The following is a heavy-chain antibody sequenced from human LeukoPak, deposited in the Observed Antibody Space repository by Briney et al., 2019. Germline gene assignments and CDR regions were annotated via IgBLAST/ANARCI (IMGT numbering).Heavy chain of an antibody. CDR2: IYYSGST. J-gene: IGHJ3*02. D-gene: IGHD4-23*01. CDR1: GGSISSSSYY. CDR3: ARYVRYGGNSVSFDI. Sequence: KPSETLSLTCTVSGGSISSSSYYWGWIRQPPGKGLEWIGSIYYSGSTYYNPSLKSRVTISVDTSKNQFSLKLSSVTAADTAVYYCARYVRYGGNSVSFDIWGQGTMATVSS. V-gene: IGHV4-39*07.